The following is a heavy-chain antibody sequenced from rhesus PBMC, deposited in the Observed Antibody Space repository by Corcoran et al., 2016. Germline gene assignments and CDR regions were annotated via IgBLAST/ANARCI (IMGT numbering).Heavy chain of an antibody. CDR1: GGSISSSNW. CDR3: AGHASDGSSTV. D-gene: IGHD4-29*01. CDR2: ISGTRVST. V-gene: IGHV4-65*01. J-gene: IGHJ5-1*01. Sequence: QVQLQESGPGLVKPSETLSLTCAVSGGSISSSNWWTWIRQPPGKGLEWIGYISGTRVSTYYNPSLKSRVTISTATSMRQFSLKVSSVTAADTAVYFCAGHASDGSSTVWGPGVLVTVSS.